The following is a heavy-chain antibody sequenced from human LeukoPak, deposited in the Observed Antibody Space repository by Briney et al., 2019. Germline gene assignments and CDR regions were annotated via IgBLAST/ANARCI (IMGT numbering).Heavy chain of an antibody. V-gene: IGHV6-1*01. Sequence: ASQTLSLTCAISGDSVSSSSAAWNWLRRSPSRGLEWLGRTYYRSRWYNDYAVSVKGRITVNPDTSKNQFSLHLTSVSPDDTAVYYCVRDSGLGLDAFDIWGQGTMVTVSS. J-gene: IGHJ3*02. CDR1: GDSVSSSSAA. CDR3: VRDSGLGLDAFDI. CDR2: TYYRSRWYN. D-gene: IGHD3/OR15-3a*01.